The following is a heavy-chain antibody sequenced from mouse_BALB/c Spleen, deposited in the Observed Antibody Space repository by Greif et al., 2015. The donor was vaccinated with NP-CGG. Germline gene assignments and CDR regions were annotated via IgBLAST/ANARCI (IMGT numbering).Heavy chain of an antibody. J-gene: IGHJ3*01. Sequence: VMLVESGPGLVAPSQSLSITCTVSGFSLTSYGVHWVRQPPGKGLEWLGVIWAGGSTNYNSALMSRLSISKDNSKSQVFLKMNSLQTDDTAMYYCARDLDYYGSSYGFAYWGQGTLVTVSA. CDR1: GFSLTSYG. D-gene: IGHD1-1*01. V-gene: IGHV2-9*02. CDR2: IWAGGST. CDR3: ARDLDYYGSSYGFAY.